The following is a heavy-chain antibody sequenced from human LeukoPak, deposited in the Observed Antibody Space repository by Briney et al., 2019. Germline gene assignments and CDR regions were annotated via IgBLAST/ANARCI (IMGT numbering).Heavy chain of an antibody. CDR1: GYTFIGYY. D-gene: IGHD3-9*01. CDR3: ARETYSNILTGTDY. V-gene: IGHV1-18*04. CDR2: ISTYDDNI. J-gene: IGHJ4*02. Sequence: ASVKVSCKASGYTFIGYYIHWVRQAPGQGLEWLGWISTYDDNIKYAQSLQGRLTLTIDTSTSTAYMELRSLTSDDTAVYYCARETYSNILTGTDYWGPGTLVTVSS.